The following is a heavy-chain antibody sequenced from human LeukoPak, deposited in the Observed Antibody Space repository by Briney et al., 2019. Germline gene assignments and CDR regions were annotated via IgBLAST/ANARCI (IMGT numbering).Heavy chain of an antibody. Sequence: GGSLRLSCAASGFTFYDYGMSWVRQAPGKGLEWGSGINWNGGSTGYADSVKGRFTISRDNAKNSLYLQMNSLRAEDTALYYCARIKTVAGMQYYYYYMDVWGKGTTVTVSS. V-gene: IGHV3-20*04. CDR1: GFTFYDYG. J-gene: IGHJ6*03. CDR3: ARIKTVAGMQYYYYYMDV. CDR2: INWNGGST. D-gene: IGHD6-19*01.